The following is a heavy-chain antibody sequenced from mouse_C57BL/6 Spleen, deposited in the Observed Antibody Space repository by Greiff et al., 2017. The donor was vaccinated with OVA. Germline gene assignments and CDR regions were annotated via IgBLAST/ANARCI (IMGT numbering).Heavy chain of an antibody. CDR1: GYTFTDYE. J-gene: IGHJ3*01. V-gene: IGHV1-15*01. Sequence: QVQLQQSGAELVRPGASVTLSCKASGYTFTDYEMHWVKQTPVHGLEWIGAIDPETGGTAYNQKFKGKAILTADKSSSTAYMELRSLTSEDSAVYYCTREEYYDYDGVFAYWGQGTLVTVSA. D-gene: IGHD2-4*01. CDR3: TREEYYDYDGVFAY. CDR2: IDPETGGT.